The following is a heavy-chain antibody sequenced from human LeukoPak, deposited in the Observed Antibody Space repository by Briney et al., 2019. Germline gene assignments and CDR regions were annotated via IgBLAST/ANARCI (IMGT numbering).Heavy chain of an antibody. J-gene: IGHJ4*02. V-gene: IGHV1-8*01. Sequence: ASVKVSCKASGYTFTSYDINWVRQATGQVLEWKGWMNPNSGNTGYAQKFQGRVTMTRNTSISTAYMELSSLRSEDTAVYYCARYRRWPTRVYDYWGQGTLVTVSS. CDR3: ARYRRWPTRVYDY. CDR2: MNPNSGNT. D-gene: IGHD5-24*01. CDR1: GYTFTSYD.